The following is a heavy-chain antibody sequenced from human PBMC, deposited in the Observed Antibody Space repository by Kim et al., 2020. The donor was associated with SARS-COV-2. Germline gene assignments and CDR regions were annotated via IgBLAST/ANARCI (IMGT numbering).Heavy chain of an antibody. D-gene: IGHD1-26*01. Sequence: SETLSLTCTVSGGSISSSSYYWGWIRQPPGKGLEWIGSIYYSGSTYYNPSLKSRVTISVDTSKNQFSLKLSSVTAADTAVYYCASQTWDFDYWGQGTLVTV. CDR3: ASQTWDFDY. J-gene: IGHJ4*02. V-gene: IGHV4-39*01. CDR2: IYYSGST. CDR1: GGSISSSSYY.